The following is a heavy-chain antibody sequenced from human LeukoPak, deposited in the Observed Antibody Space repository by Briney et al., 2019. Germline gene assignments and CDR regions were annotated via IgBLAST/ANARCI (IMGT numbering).Heavy chain of an antibody. CDR3: ASTSVRGVLPIDY. Sequence: ASVKVSCKASGYIFTGYYMHWVRQAPGQGLEWMGWINPNSGGTNYAQKFQGRVTMTRDTSISTAYMELSRLRSDDTAVYYCASTSVRGVLPIDYWGQGTLVTVSS. J-gene: IGHJ4*02. D-gene: IGHD3-10*01. V-gene: IGHV1-2*02. CDR1: GYIFTGYY. CDR2: INPNSGGT.